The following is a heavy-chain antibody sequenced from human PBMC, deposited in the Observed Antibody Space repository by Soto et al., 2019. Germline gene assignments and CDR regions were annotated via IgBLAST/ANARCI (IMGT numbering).Heavy chain of an antibody. J-gene: IGHJ4*02. CDR1: GGSFSGYY. Sequence: PSETLSLTCAVYGGSFSGYYWSWIRQPPGKGLEWIGEINHSGSTNYNPSLKSRVTISVDTSKNQFSLKLSSVTAADTAVYYCARLISDPAAAGTFDYWGQGTLVTVSS. CDR2: INHSGST. V-gene: IGHV4-34*01. CDR3: ARLISDPAAAGTFDY. D-gene: IGHD6-13*01.